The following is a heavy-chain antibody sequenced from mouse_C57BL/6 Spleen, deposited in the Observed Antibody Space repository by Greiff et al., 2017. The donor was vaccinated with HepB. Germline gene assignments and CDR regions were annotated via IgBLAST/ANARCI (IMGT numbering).Heavy chain of an antibody. Sequence: EVQLQQSGPVLVKPGASVKMSCKASGYTFTDYYMNWVKQSHGKSLEWIGVINPYNGGTSYNQKFKGKATLTVDKSSSTAYMELNSLTSEDSAVYYCAREGGTLDYWGQGTTLTVSS. CDR2: INPYNGGT. CDR3: AREGGTLDY. CDR1: GYTFTDYY. V-gene: IGHV1-19*01. J-gene: IGHJ2*01.